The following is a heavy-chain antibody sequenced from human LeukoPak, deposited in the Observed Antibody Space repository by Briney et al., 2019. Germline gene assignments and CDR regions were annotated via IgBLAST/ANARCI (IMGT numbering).Heavy chain of an antibody. CDR2: IKQDGSEI. Sequence: GGSLRLSCAAAGFIFNRYWMSWVRQAPGKGLECVANIKQDGSEIYFVDSVKGRFTISRDNAKSSLYLQINSLRGEDTAVYYCARARYGSGGYFFDFWGQGTLVTVSS. V-gene: IGHV3-7*04. CDR3: ARARYGSGGYFFDF. D-gene: IGHD3-10*01. CDR1: GFIFNRYW. J-gene: IGHJ4*02.